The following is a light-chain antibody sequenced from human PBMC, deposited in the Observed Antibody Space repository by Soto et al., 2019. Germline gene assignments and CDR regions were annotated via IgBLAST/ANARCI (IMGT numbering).Light chain of an antibody. Sequence: DIQMTQSPSSVSASVGARVTITCRASQSISSWLAWYQQKPGTVPKLLIYAASSLQSGVPSRFSGSGAVTEFTLTISSLQPEDFGTYYCQQGDSFPITFGQGTRLEIK. CDR1: QSISSW. CDR3: QQGDSFPIT. V-gene: IGKV1-12*01. J-gene: IGKJ5*01. CDR2: AAS.